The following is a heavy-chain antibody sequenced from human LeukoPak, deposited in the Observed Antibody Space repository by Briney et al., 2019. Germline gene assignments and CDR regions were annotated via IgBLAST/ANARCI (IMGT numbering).Heavy chain of an antibody. J-gene: IGHJ5*02. CDR1: GFTFSSYG. Sequence: GGTLRLSCAASGFTFSSYGMSWVRQAPGKGLEWVSAISGSGGSTYYADSVKGRFTISRENSKNTLYLQMNSLRAEDTAVYYCATSGGSYWSWGQGTLVTVSS. V-gene: IGHV3-23*01. CDR3: ATSGGSYWS. D-gene: IGHD1-26*01. CDR2: ISGSGGST.